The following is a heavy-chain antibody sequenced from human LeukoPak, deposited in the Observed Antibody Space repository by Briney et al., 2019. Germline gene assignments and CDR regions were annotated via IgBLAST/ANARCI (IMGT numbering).Heavy chain of an antibody. D-gene: IGHD1-1*01. CDR2: ITNDGSST. V-gene: IGHV3-74*01. CDR1: GLTFSSHW. Sequence: GGSLRFSCAASGLTFSSHWMHWVRQAPGKGLVWVSRITNDGSSTTYADSVKGRFTISRDNAKNSLYLQMNSLRAEDTAVYYCARDIKGVMPWNYYGMDVWGQGTTVTVSS. J-gene: IGHJ6*02. CDR3: ARDIKGVMPWNYYGMDV.